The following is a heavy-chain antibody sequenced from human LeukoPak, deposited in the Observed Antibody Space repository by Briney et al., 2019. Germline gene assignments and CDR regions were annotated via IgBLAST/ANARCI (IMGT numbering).Heavy chain of an antibody. CDR1: GYTFTGYY. Sequence: ASVKVSCKASGYTFTGYYMHWVRQSPGQGLEWMGRIIPTLGIANYAQKFQGRVTITADKSTSTAYMELSSLRSEDTAVYYCARGYDSSLFGPFDIWGQGTMVTVSS. CDR2: IIPTLGIA. J-gene: IGHJ3*02. V-gene: IGHV1-69*02. D-gene: IGHD3-22*01. CDR3: ARGYDSSLFGPFDI.